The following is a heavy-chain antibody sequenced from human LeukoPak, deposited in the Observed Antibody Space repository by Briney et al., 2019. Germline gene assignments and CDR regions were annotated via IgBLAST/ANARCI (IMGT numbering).Heavy chain of an antibody. D-gene: IGHD5-12*01. CDR3: AREVATISREYYFDN. V-gene: IGHV4-39*07. CDR2: IYYSGNT. J-gene: IGHJ4*02. Sequence: WFRQAPGKGLEWIGSIYYSGNTYYNPSLKSRVTISVDTSKNQFSLKLSSVTAADTAVYYCAREVATISREYYFDNWGQGTLVTVSS.